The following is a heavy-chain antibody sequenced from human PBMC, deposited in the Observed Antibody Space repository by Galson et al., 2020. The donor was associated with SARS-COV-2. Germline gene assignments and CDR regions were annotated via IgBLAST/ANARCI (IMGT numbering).Heavy chain of an antibody. V-gene: IGHV3-43*01. Sequence: QAGGSLRLSCAASGFTFDDYTMHWVRQGPGKGLEWVSLSLISWDGVRTYYADSVKGRFTISRDNRKNSLYLQMNSLRSEDTGLYFCAKGVATTHLNWFDPWGQGTLVTVSS. CDR3: AKGVATTHLNWFDP. CDR2: ISWDGVRT. D-gene: IGHD5-12*01. CDR1: GFTFDDYT. J-gene: IGHJ5*02.